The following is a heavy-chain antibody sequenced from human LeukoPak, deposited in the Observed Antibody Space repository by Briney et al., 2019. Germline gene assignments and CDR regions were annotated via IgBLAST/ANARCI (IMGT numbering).Heavy chain of an antibody. Sequence: SETLSLTCAVSGGSINIGGYSWYWIRQPPGKGLEWIGFIFPTGSTFYNPSLQSRVTMSVDRSKNHFSLKLNSVTAADTAVYYCARVSYSGSYYFDYWGQGTLVTVSS. D-gene: IGHD1-26*01. CDR1: GGSINIGGYS. V-gene: IGHV4-30-2*01. CDR2: IFPTGST. J-gene: IGHJ4*02. CDR3: ARVSYSGSYYFDY.